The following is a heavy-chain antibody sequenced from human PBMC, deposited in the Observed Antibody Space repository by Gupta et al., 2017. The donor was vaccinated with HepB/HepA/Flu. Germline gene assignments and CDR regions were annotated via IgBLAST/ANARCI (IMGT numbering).Heavy chain of an antibody. V-gene: IGHV3-30*18. Sequence: QVQLVESGGGVVQPGRSLRLSCAASGFTFSSYGMHWVRQAPGKGLELVAVISYDGSNKYYADSVKGRFTISRDNSKNTLYLQMNSLRAEDTAVYYCAKDIQGYYDSSGYYHWGQGTLVTVSP. CDR2: ISYDGSNK. CDR1: GFTFSSYG. CDR3: AKDIQGYYDSSGYYH. D-gene: IGHD3-22*01. J-gene: IGHJ5*02.